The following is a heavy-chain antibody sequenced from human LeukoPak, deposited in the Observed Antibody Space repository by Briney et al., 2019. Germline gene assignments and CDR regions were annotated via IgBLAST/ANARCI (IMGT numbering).Heavy chain of an antibody. V-gene: IGHV3-48*02. Sequence: GGSLRLSCAASGFTFSSYSMNWVRQAPGKGLEWVSYISSSSSTIYYADSVKGRFTISRDNAKNSLDLQMNSLRDEDTAVYYCARARASGRSGFDYWGQGTLVTVSS. CDR1: GFTFSSYS. CDR3: ARARASGRSGFDY. CDR2: ISSSSSTI. D-gene: IGHD2-15*01. J-gene: IGHJ4*02.